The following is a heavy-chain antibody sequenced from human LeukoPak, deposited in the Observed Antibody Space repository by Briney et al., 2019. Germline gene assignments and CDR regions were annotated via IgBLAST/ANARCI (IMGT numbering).Heavy chain of an antibody. CDR1: GGTFSSYA. J-gene: IGHJ5*02. D-gene: IGHD3-10*01. V-gene: IGHV1-69*13. Sequence: SVKVSCKASGGTFSSYAISWVRQAPGQGLEWMGGIIPIFGTANYAQKFQGRVTITADESTSTAYMELSSLRSEDTAEYYCARYGSGSFKNYWFDPWGQGTLVTVSS. CDR3: ARYGSGSFKNYWFDP. CDR2: IIPIFGTA.